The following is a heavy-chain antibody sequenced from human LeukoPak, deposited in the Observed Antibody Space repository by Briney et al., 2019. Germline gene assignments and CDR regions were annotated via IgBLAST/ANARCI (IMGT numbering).Heavy chain of an antibody. CDR1: GGSINSDTYY. CDR3: ARDRGITTARGVPSWFDP. Sequence: SETLSLTCTVCGGSINSDTYYWTWIRQPAGKGLEWIGRIYTTGSPSYNPSLKSRVTISIDTSKNQFSLNLNSVSAADTAVYFCARDRGITTARGVPSWFDPWGQGTLVTVSS. V-gene: IGHV4-61*02. J-gene: IGHJ5*02. D-gene: IGHD3-10*01. CDR2: IYTTGSP.